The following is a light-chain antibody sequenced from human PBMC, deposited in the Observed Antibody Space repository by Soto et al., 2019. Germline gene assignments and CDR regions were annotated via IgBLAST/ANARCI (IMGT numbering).Light chain of an antibody. J-gene: IGKJ3*01. Sequence: DIQMTQSPSSLSASLGDRVNITCRASETISTYLAWYQQQPGKVPKLLIYAASILQSGVPSRFSGRRSGTEFTLTISGLQTEDVATYYCQKYASAPFTFGPGTKVDI. V-gene: IGKV1-27*01. CDR3: QKYASAPFT. CDR1: ETISTY. CDR2: AAS.